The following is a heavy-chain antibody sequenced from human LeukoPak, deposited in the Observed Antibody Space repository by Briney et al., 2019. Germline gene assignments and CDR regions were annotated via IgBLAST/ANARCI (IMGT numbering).Heavy chain of an antibody. V-gene: IGHV1-18*01. Sequence: ASVKVSCKASGGTFSSYAISWVRQAPGQGLEWMGWISAYNGNTNYAQKLQGRVTMTTDTSTSTAYMELRSLRSDDTAVYYCAREVRSWNNDYWGQGTLVTVSS. CDR2: ISAYNGNT. CDR1: GGTFSSYA. J-gene: IGHJ4*02. CDR3: AREVRSWNNDY. D-gene: IGHD1-1*01.